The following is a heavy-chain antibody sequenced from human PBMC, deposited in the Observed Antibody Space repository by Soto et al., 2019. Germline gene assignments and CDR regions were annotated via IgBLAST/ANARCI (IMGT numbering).Heavy chain of an antibody. CDR3: ATSSTADAFDI. Sequence: QVQLVQSGAEVKKPGSSVKVSCKASGGTFSSYTISWVRQAPGQGLEWMGRIIPILGIANYAQKFQGRVTITADKSTSTAYMALSSLRSEDTAVYYCATSSTADAFDIWGQGTMVTVSS. J-gene: IGHJ3*02. CDR1: GGTFSSYT. V-gene: IGHV1-69*02. CDR2: IIPILGIA.